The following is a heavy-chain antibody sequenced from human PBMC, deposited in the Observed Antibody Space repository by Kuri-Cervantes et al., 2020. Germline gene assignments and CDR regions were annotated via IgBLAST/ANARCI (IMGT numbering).Heavy chain of an antibody. V-gene: IGHV4-61*02. D-gene: IGHD5-24*01. J-gene: IGHJ4*02. Sequence: SETLSLTCIVSGSSIGSGTHYWSWIRQPAGKGLEWIGRINTSGSTNYNPSLKTRVTMSVDTSKNQLSLKLSSVTAADTAGYYCSREDRWGSTLDYWGQGNLVTVSS. CDR3: SREDRWGSTLDY. CDR2: INTSGST. CDR1: GSSIGSGTHY.